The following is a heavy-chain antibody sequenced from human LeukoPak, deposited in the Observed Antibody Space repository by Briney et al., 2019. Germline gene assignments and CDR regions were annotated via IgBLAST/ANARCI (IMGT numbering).Heavy chain of an antibody. CDR3: AREQIAAAGQFDY. CDR2: IIPIFGTA. Sequence: ASVKVSCKASGYTFTSYGISWVRQAPGQGLEWMGGIIPIFGTANYAQKFQGRVTITADESTSTAYMELSSLRSEDTAVYYCAREQIAAAGQFDYWGQGTLVTVSS. V-gene: IGHV1-69*13. CDR1: GYTFTSYG. D-gene: IGHD6-13*01. J-gene: IGHJ4*02.